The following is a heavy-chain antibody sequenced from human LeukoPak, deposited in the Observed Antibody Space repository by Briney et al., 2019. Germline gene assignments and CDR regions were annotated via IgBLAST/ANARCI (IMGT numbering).Heavy chain of an antibody. CDR2: INHSGST. D-gene: IGHD3-22*01. J-gene: IGHJ5*02. CDR3: ARATYYSDSSGYEKPKFDP. CDR1: GGSFSGYY. V-gene: IGHV4-34*01. Sequence: SETLSLTCAVYGGSFSGYYWSWIRQPPGKGLEWIGEINHSGSTNYNPSLKSRVTVSVDTSKNQFSLKLTSMTAADTAVYHCARATYYSDSSGYEKPKFDPWGQGTLVTVSS.